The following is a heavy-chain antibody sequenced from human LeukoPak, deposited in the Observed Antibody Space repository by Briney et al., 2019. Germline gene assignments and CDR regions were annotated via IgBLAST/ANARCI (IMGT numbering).Heavy chain of an antibody. V-gene: IGHV3-23*01. CDR2: ISGSGAST. CDR1: GYTFSTNA. D-gene: IGHD1-26*01. Sequence: GGSLRLSCLTSGYTFSTNAMSWVRQAPGKGLEWISGISGSGASTYYADSVTGRFTISRDNSRNTLYLQMNSLRGDDTAVYYCAKDVGKWESLHFFDYWGQGTLVTVSS. CDR3: AKDVGKWESLHFFDY. J-gene: IGHJ4*02.